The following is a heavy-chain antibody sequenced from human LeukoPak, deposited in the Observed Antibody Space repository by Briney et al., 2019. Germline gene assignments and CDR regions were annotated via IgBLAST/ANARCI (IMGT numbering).Heavy chain of an antibody. CDR1: GLTVSTSY. CDR3: ARNVVVGDTDYFDY. V-gene: IGHV3-66*01. D-gene: IGHD2-15*01. CDR2: IYSGGST. Sequence: GGSLRLSCAASGLTVSTSYMSWVRQAPGKGLEWVSVIYSGGSTYYPDSVKGRFTMSRDNSKNTLSLQMNSLRGEDTAVYYCARNVVVGDTDYFDYWGQGTLVAVSS. J-gene: IGHJ4*02.